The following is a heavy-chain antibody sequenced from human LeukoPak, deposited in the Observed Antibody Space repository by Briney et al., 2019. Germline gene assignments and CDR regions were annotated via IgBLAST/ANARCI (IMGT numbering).Heavy chain of an antibody. J-gene: IGHJ6*03. V-gene: IGHV4-39*07. CDR3: AGTPHYDFWSGYLPSLYYYYMDV. CDR2: IYYSGST. D-gene: IGHD3-3*01. CDR1: GGSISSSSYY. Sequence: SETLSLTCTVSGGSISSSSYYWGWIRQPPGKGLEWIGSIYYSGSTYYNPSLKSRVTISVDTSKNQFSLKLSSVTAADTAVYYCAGTPHYDFWSGYLPSLYYYYMDVWGKGTTVTVSS.